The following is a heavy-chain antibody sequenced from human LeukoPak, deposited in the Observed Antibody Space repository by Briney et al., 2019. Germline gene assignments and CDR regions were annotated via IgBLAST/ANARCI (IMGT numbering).Heavy chain of an antibody. CDR1: GGSISSYY. V-gene: IGHV4-59*12. CDR3: ARLMYYDSSGYPFDY. J-gene: IGHJ4*02. D-gene: IGHD3-22*01. CDR2: IYYSGST. Sequence: PSETLSLTCTVSGGSISSYYWSWIRQPPGKGLEWIGYIYYSGSTNYNPSLKSRVTISVDTSRNQFSLKLSSVTAADTAVYYCARLMYYDSSGYPFDYWGQGTPVTVSS.